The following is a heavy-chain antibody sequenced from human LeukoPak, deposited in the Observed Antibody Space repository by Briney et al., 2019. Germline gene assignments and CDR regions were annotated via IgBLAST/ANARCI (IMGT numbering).Heavy chain of an antibody. Sequence: GGSLRLSCAASGFTFSSYGMHWVRQAPGKGLEWVAFIRYDGSNKYYADSVRGRFTISRDNSKNTLYLQMNSLRAEDTAVYYCAREGTMVRGALDYWGQGTLVTVSS. D-gene: IGHD3-10*01. CDR1: GFTFSSYG. V-gene: IGHV3-30*02. CDR2: IRYDGSNK. J-gene: IGHJ4*02. CDR3: AREGTMVRGALDY.